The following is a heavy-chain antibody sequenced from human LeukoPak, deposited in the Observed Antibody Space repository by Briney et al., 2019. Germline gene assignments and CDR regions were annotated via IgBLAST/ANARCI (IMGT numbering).Heavy chain of an antibody. CDR3: ARGLGYCSGGSCYEGGFDY. Sequence: GGSLRLSCAASGFTFSDYYMSWIRQAPGKGLGWVSYISSSGSTIYYADSVKGRFTISRDNAKNSLYLQMNSLRAEDTAVYYCARGLGYCSGGSCYEGGFDYWGQGTLVTVSS. CDR2: ISSSGSTI. CDR1: GFTFSDYY. D-gene: IGHD2-15*01. J-gene: IGHJ4*02. V-gene: IGHV3-11*01.